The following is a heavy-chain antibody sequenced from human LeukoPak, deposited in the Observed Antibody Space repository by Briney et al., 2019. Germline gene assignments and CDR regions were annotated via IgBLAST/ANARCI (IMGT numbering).Heavy chain of an antibody. Sequence: PGGSLRLSCAASGFTLSNYWMNWVRQAPGKGLEWVANIKQDGSEKYYVDSVRGRFTISRDNAKNSLYLQMNSLRAENTAVYYCARVPRQQGPYYYYGMDVWGQGTTVTVSS. CDR2: IKQDGSEK. CDR3: ARVPRQQGPYYYYGMDV. CDR1: GFTLSNYW. J-gene: IGHJ6*02. V-gene: IGHV3-7*05. D-gene: IGHD6-13*01.